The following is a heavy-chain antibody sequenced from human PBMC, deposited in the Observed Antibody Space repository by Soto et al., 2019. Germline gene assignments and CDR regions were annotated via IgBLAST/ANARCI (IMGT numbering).Heavy chain of an antibody. CDR2: ISSSSSYI. V-gene: IGHV3-21*01. J-gene: IGHJ6*02. CDR1: GFTFSSYS. CDR3: ARQECTNGVCYRAPYYYYYGMDV. D-gene: IGHD2-8*01. Sequence: EVQLVESGGGLVKPGGSLRLSCAASGFTFSSYSMNWVRQAPGKGLEWVSSISSSSSYIYYADSVKGRFTISRDNAKNSLYLQMNSLRAEDTAVYYCARQECTNGVCYRAPYYYYYGMDVWGQGTTVTVSS.